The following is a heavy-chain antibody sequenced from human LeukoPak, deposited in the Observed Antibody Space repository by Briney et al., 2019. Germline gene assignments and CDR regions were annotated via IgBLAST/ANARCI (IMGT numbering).Heavy chain of an antibody. CDR3: AGETRGYSYGHFDY. CDR1: GFTVSSNY. V-gene: IGHV3-53*01. J-gene: IGHJ4*02. CDR2: IYSGGST. D-gene: IGHD5-18*01. Sequence: GGSLRLSCAASGFTVSSNYMSWVRQAPGKGLEWVSVIYSGGSTYYADSVKGRFTISRDNSKNTLYLQMNSLRAEDTAVYYCAGETRGYSYGHFDYWGQGTLVTVSS.